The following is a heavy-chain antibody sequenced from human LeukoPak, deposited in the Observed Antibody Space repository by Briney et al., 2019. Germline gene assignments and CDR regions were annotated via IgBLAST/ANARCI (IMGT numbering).Heavy chain of an antibody. CDR1: GYTFTSYY. D-gene: IGHD6-19*01. J-gene: IGHJ5*02. Sequence: GASVNVSCKASGYTFTSYYMHWVRQAPGQGLEWMGIINPSGGSTSYAQKFQGRVTMTRDTSTSTVYMELSSLRSEDTAVYYCARGYSSGWEYNWFDPWGQGTLVTVSS. V-gene: IGHV1-46*01. CDR2: INPSGGST. CDR3: ARGYSSGWEYNWFDP.